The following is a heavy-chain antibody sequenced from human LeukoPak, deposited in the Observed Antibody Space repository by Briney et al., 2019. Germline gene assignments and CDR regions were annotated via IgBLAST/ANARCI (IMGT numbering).Heavy chain of an antibody. J-gene: IGHJ6*03. V-gene: IGHV3-7*01. CDR2: IKGGGGEK. CDR3: ARVSSSWSGGYYYYYLDV. CDR1: GFTFSSYG. Sequence: GGSLRLSCAASGFTFSSYGMSWVRQAPGKGLDWVSDIKGGGGEKYYVDPVKGRFTISRDNAKNSLYLQMNSLRAEDTAVYYCARVSSSWSGGYYYYYLDVWGKGTTVTVSS. D-gene: IGHD6-13*01.